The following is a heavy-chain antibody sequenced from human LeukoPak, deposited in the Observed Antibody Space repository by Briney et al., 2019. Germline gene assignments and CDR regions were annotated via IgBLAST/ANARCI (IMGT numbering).Heavy chain of an antibody. V-gene: IGHV4-34*01. CDR3: ARGPRYYYGSGSYWAY. CDR2: INHSGST. D-gene: IGHD3-10*01. Sequence: KSSETLSLTCAVDGGSFSGYYWSWIRQPPGKGLEWIGEINHSGSTNYNPSLKSRVTISVDTSKNQFSLKLSSVTAADTAVYYCARGPRYYYGSGSYWAYWGQGTLVTVSS. CDR1: GGSFSGYY. J-gene: IGHJ4*02.